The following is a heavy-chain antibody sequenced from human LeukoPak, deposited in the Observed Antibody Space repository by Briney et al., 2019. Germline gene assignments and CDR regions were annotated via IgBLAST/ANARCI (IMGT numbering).Heavy chain of an antibody. J-gene: IGHJ4*02. V-gene: IGHV4-39*01. CDR3: VRNEGWVPAANY. D-gene: IGHD2-2*01. Sequence: SETLSLTCTVSGGSISSSSYYWGWIRQPPGKGLEWIGSIYYSGSTYYNPSLKSRVTISVDTSKNQFSLKLSSVTAADTAVYYCVRNEGWVPAANYWGQGTLVTVSS. CDR1: GGSISSSSYY. CDR2: IYYSGST.